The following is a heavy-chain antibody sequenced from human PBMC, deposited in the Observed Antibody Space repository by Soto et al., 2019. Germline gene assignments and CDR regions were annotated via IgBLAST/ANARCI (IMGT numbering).Heavy chain of an antibody. D-gene: IGHD3-22*01. V-gene: IGHV1-69*13. CDR3: ARDKRSYYASSGYHYDAFDI. J-gene: IGHJ3*02. CDR1: GGTFSSYA. CDR2: IIPIFGTA. Sequence: SVKVSCKASGGTFSSYAISWVRQAPGQGLEWMGGIIPIFGTANYAQKFQGRVTITADESTSTAYMELSSLRSEDKAVYYCARDKRSYYASSGYHYDAFDIWGQGKTVTV.